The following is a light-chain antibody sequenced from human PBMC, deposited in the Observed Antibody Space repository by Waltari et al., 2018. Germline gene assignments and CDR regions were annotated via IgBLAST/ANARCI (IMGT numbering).Light chain of an antibody. J-gene: IGKJ2*01. V-gene: IGKV1-39*01. Sequence: DIQMTQSPSPLSAAVGDRVTITSRARQNVNVFLNWYRQRPGEGPRLLIYKASDVEGGVPSRFNGSGAGTEFSLSISTLQPEDFATYYCQQSYSLPDTLGQGTNLEI. CDR2: KAS. CDR3: QQSYSLPDT. CDR1: QNVNVF.